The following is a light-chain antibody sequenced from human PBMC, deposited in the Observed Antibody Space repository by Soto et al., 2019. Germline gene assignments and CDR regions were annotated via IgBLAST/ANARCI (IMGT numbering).Light chain of an antibody. V-gene: IGKV3D-15*01. J-gene: IGKJ4*01. CDR3: QQYDSWPLT. CDR1: QSVDRN. CDR2: GAS. Sequence: EIVMTQSPGTLSVSTEEGATLSCRASQSVDRNLAWYQQKPGQAPRLLIYGASTRPTGIPDRFSGSGSGTEFSLTISSLQSEDFAVYYCQQYDSWPLTFGGGTKVENK.